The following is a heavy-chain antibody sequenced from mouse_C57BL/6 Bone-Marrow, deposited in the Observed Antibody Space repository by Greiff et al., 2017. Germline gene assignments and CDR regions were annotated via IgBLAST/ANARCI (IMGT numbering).Heavy chain of an antibody. V-gene: IGHV1-81*01. Sequence: VQLVESGAELARPGASVKLSCKASGYTFTSYGISWVKQRTGQGLEWIGEIYPRSGNTYYNEKFKGKATLTADKSSSTAYMELRSLTSEDSAVYFCARGDYYGSSYIAYWGQGTLVTVSA. CDR1: GYTFTSYG. D-gene: IGHD1-1*01. CDR2: IYPRSGNT. CDR3: ARGDYYGSSYIAY. J-gene: IGHJ3*01.